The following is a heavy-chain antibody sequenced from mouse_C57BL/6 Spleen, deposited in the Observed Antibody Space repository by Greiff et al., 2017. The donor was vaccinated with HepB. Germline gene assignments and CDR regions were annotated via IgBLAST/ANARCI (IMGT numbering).Heavy chain of an antibody. CDR1: GYSITSDY. CDR3: ARYGYGSSSYYAMDY. Sequence: EVMLVESGPGLAKPSQTLPLTCSVTGYSITSDYWNWIRKFPGNKLEYMGYISYSGSTYYNPSLKSRISITRDTSKNQYYLQLNSVTTEDTATYYCARYGYGSSSYYAMDYWGQGTSVTVSS. CDR2: ISYSGST. J-gene: IGHJ4*01. D-gene: IGHD1-1*01. V-gene: IGHV3-8*01.